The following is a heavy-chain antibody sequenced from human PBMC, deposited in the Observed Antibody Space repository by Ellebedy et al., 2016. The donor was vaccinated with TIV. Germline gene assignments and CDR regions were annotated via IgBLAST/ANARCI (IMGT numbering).Heavy chain of an antibody. D-gene: IGHD1-26*01. Sequence: PGGSLRFSCEASGITFSSYWMHRVRQAPGKGLLWVSRINSDGSSTTYADSVKGRCTISRDNAKNPVYLQMNRLRLEDTAVYYCASERSGSYYNYWGQGTLVTVSS. CDR2: INSDGSST. J-gene: IGHJ4*02. V-gene: IGHV3-74*03. CDR3: ASERSGSYYNY. CDR1: GITFSSYW.